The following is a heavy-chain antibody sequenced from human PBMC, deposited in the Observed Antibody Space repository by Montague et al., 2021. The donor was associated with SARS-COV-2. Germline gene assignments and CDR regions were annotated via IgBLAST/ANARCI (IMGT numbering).Heavy chain of an antibody. CDR3: AREEGTGWYPL. Sequence: SLRLSCAASGFTFSGHEMIWVRQAPGKGLEWVSYISSSGSTTYYADSVKGRFTISRDNAKNSLYLQMNSLRADDTAVYYCAREEGTGWYPLWGQGSLVTVSS. D-gene: IGHD6-19*01. V-gene: IGHV3-48*03. CDR2: ISSSGSTT. J-gene: IGHJ4*02. CDR1: GFTFSGHE.